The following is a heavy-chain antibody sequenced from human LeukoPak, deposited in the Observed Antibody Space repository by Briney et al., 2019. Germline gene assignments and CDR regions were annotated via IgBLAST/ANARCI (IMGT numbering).Heavy chain of an antibody. CDR3: ASAGVAVTGERNWFDP. D-gene: IGHD6-19*01. V-gene: IGHV4-38-2*01. Sequence: PSETLSLTCAVSGYSISSGYYWGWIRQPPGKGLEWIGSIYHSGSTYYNPSLKSRVTISVDTSKNQFSLKLSSVTAADAAVYYCASAGVAVTGERNWFDPWGQGTLVTVSS. CDR1: GYSISSGYY. CDR2: IYHSGST. J-gene: IGHJ5*02.